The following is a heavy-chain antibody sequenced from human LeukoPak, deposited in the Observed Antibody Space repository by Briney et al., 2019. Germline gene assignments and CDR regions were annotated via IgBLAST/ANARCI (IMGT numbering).Heavy chain of an antibody. V-gene: IGHV3-66*01. CDR1: GITVSSNY. J-gene: IGHJ4*02. D-gene: IGHD6-13*01. CDR2: IYRGGST. Sequence: GGSLRLSCAASGITVSSNYMSWVRQAPGKGLEWASVIYRGGSTYYADSVKGRFTISRDNSKNTLYLQMNSLRAEDTAVYYCARDTPHSSSWYVNYWGQGTLVTVSS. CDR3: ARDTPHSSSWYVNY.